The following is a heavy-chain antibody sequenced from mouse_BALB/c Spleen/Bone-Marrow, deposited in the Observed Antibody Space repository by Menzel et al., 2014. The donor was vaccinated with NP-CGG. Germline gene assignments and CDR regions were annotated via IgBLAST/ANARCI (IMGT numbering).Heavy chain of an antibody. CDR3: AREAMDY. CDR2: IWAGGST. CDR1: GFSLTSYG. V-gene: IGHV2-9*02. J-gene: IGHJ4*01. Sequence: VMLVESGPGLVAPSQSLSIPCTVSGFSLTSYGVHWVRQPPGKGLEWLGVIWAGGSTNYNSALMSRLSISKDNSKSQVFLEMNSLQTDDTAMYYCAREAMDYWGQGTSVTVSS.